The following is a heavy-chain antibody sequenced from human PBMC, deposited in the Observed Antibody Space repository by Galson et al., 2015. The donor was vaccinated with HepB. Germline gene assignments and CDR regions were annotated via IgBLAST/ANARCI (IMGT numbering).Heavy chain of an antibody. D-gene: IGHD4-23*01. CDR3: ARDFDDGNGIYNWFDP. CDR2: LIPVFGTP. CDR1: GDTFFNYT. J-gene: IGHJ5*02. Sequence: SVKVSCKASGDTFFNYTLSWVRQAPGQGLEWMGGLIPVFGTPSYAQNFQGRVTINVDKSTKTASMELRSLRSEDTAIYYCARDFDDGNGIYNWFDPWGQGTLVTVSS. V-gene: IGHV1-69*06.